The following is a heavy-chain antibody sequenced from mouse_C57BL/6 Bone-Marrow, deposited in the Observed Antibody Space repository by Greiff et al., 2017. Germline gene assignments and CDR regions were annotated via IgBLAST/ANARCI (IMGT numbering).Heavy chain of an antibody. CDR1: GYTFTSYW. D-gene: IGHD1-1*01. J-gene: IGHJ2*01. CDR2: IDPYDGGT. CDR3: AREGVYDSSSYNCYFDY. Sequence: QVQLQQPGAELVKPGASVKLSCKASGYTFTSYWMQWVKQRPGQGLEWIGRIDPYDGGTNYNQKFKGKATLTVDTSSSTAYMQLSSLTSEDSAVYYCAREGVYDSSSYNCYFDYWGQGTTVTVSS. V-gene: IGHV1-50*01.